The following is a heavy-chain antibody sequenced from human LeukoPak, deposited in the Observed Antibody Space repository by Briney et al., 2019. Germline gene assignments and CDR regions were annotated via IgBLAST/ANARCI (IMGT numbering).Heavy chain of an antibody. CDR1: GFIFSNYG. CDR3: AKEPTSYSSGWYFHH. V-gene: IGHV3-30*18. D-gene: IGHD6-25*01. J-gene: IGHJ1*01. Sequence: PGRSLRLSCAASGFIFSNYGMHWVRQAPGKGLEWVAVISHDGRTEFYADSVKGRFTISRDNSKNTLDLQMFSLRAEDRAVYYCAKEPTSYSSGWYFHHWGQGTLVTVSS. CDR2: ISHDGRTE.